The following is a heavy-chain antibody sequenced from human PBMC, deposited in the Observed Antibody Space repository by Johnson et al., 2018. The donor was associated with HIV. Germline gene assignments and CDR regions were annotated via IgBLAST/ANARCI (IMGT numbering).Heavy chain of an antibody. Sequence: VQLVESGGGLVQPGGSLRVSCAVSGFTFSSHWMTWVRQAPGKGLEWVANIKTDGSEKYYADSVKGRFTISRDNSKNTLYLQMNSLRAEDTAVYYCAKATTGSDAFDIWGQGTMVTVSS. CDR3: AKATTGSDAFDI. CDR2: IKTDGSEK. J-gene: IGHJ3*02. CDR1: GFTFSSHW. V-gene: IGHV3-7*01. D-gene: IGHD1-1*01.